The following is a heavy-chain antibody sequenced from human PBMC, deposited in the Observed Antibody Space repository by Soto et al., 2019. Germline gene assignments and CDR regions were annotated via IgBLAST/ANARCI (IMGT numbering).Heavy chain of an antibody. Sequence: AASVKVSCKVSGYTLTELSMHWVRQAPGKGLEWMGGFDPEDGETIYAQKFQGRVTMTEDTSTDTAYMELSSLRSEDTAVYYCATDRLWSVKRWLQWDYWGQGTLVTVSS. CDR2: FDPEDGET. CDR3: ATDRLWSVKRWLQWDY. V-gene: IGHV1-24*01. J-gene: IGHJ4*02. CDR1: GYTLTELS. D-gene: IGHD5-12*01.